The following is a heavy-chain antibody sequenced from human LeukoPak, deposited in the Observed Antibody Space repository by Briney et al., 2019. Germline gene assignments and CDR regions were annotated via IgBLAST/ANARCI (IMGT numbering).Heavy chain of an antibody. V-gene: IGHV3-48*03. CDR2: ISSSGSTI. D-gene: IGHD2-21*02. Sequence: PGGSLRLSCGASGFTYSSYEMNWVRQAPGKGLEWVSYISSSGSTIYYADSVKGRFTISRDNAKNSLYLQMNSLRAEDTAVYYCARDPVLLRFDYWGQGTLVTVSS. J-gene: IGHJ4*02. CDR3: ARDPVLLRFDY. CDR1: GFTYSSYE.